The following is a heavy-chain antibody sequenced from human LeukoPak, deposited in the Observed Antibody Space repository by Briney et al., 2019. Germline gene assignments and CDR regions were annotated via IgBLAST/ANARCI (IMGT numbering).Heavy chain of an antibody. CDR1: GFTFSSYA. J-gene: IGHJ4*02. V-gene: IGHV3-30*04. CDR2: ISYDGSNK. CDR3: AYGDAGNIDY. Sequence: GGSLRLSCAASGFTFSSYAMHWVRQAPGKGLEWVAAISYDGSNKYYADSVKGRFIISRDNSKNTLYLQMNSLRAEDTAVYYCAYGDAGNIDYWVQATMVTVCS. D-gene: IGHD6-13*01.